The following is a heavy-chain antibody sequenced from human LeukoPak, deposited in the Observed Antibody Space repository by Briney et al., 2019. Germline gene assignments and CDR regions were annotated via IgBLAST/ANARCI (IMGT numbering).Heavy chain of an antibody. D-gene: IGHD5-24*01. CDR1: GFTFSSYG. V-gene: IGHV3-30*18. J-gene: IGHJ4*02. CDR2: ISYDGSNK. CDR3: AKDRDWYYFDY. Sequence: GGALRLSCAASGFTFSSYGMHWVRQAPGKGLEWVAVISYDGSNKYYADSVKGRLTISRDNSKNTLYLQMNSLRAEDTAVYYCAKDRDWYYFDYWGQGTLVTVSS.